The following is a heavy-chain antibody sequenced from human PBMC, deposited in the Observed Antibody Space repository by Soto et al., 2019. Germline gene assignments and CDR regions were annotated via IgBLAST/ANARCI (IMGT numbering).Heavy chain of an antibody. J-gene: IGHJ5*02. CDR1: GGSVSSGEYY. Sequence: SETLSLTCTISGGSVSSGEYYWSWLRQPPGKGLEWIGYNYYSGSTYYNPSLGSRVTISIDTSRNQFSLKLSSVTAADTAVYYCARESVPAYIHHTWFDPWGQGTLVTVSS. CDR2: NYYSGST. CDR3: ARESVPAYIHHTWFDP. V-gene: IGHV4-30-4*01. D-gene: IGHD2-2*02.